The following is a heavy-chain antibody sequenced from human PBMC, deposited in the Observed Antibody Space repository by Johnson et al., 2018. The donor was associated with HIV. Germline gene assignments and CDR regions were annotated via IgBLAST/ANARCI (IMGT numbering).Heavy chain of an antibody. CDR3: ASSIPPYSSSSVAFDI. D-gene: IGHD6-6*01. CDR2: ISSSGSTI. J-gene: IGHJ3*02. V-gene: IGHV3-11*04. CDR1: GFTFSDYY. Sequence: QVLLVESGGGLVKPGGSLRLSCAASGFTFSDYYMSWIRQAPGKGLEWVSYISSSGSTIYYADSVKGRFTISRDNAKNSLYLQMNSLRAEDTAVYYCASSIPPYSSSSVAFDIWGQGTMVTVSS.